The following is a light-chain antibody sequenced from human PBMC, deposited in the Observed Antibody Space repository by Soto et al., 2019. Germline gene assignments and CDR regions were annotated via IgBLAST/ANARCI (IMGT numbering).Light chain of an antibody. V-gene: IGKV3-20*01. CDR1: RSVSSRS. CDR3: PQYCNSRWN. Sequence: EIVLTQSPGTLSLSQGERATISCSASRSVSSRSLAWSQQKPGQAPRLLISGASTRATGIPDRFSGSGSGTAFTLTISRLEPEDFAVDYCPQYCNSRWNIGQGTKVESK. CDR2: GAS. J-gene: IGKJ1*01.